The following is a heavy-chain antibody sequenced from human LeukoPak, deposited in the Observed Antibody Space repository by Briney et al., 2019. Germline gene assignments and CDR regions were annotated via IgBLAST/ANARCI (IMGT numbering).Heavy chain of an antibody. CDR2: IYDSGST. D-gene: IGHD2-2*01. Sequence: SSETLSLTCTGSGGSISSGDYYWSWIRQPPGKSLEWIGYIYDSGSTYYSPSLKSRVTITVDTSKNQFSLKLSAVTAADTAVYYCARVGLDCSSTSCYLNWFDPWGQGTLVTVSS. CDR3: ARVGLDCSSTSCYLNWFDP. J-gene: IGHJ5*02. CDR1: GGSISSGDYY. V-gene: IGHV4-30-4*08.